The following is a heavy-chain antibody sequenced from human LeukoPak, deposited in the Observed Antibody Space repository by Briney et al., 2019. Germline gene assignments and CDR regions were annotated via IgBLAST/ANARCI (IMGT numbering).Heavy chain of an antibody. CDR3: ARLGRFLRVDYFDY. CDR1: GFTFSSYS. D-gene: IGHD3-10*01. J-gene: IGHJ4*02. Sequence: GGSLRLSCAASGFTFSSYSMNWVRQAPGKGLEWISYISSSNTIYYADSVKGRFTISRDNAKNSLYLQMNSLTADDTAVYYCARLGRFLRVDYFDYWGQGSLVTVSS. V-gene: IGHV3-48*01. CDR2: ISSSNTI.